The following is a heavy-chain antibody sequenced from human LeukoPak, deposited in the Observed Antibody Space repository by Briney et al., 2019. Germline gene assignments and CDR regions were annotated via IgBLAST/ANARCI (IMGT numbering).Heavy chain of an antibody. D-gene: IGHD3-10*01. V-gene: IGHV4-38-2*02. CDR3: AKSNGYGLIDI. J-gene: IGHJ3*02. CDR2: SYQSGTT. Sequence: SETLSLTCTVSGYSISSGYYWGWIRQPPGKGLEWIGSSYQSGTTYYNPALKSRLTISVDTSKNQFSLKLSSVTAADSAVYYCAKSNGYGLIDIWGQGTMVTVSS. CDR1: GYSISSGYY.